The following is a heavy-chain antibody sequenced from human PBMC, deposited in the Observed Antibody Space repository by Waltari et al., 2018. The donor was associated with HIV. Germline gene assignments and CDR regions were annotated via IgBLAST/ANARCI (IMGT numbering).Heavy chain of an antibody. Sequence: QVPLVQSGAEVKKPGASVKVSCKVSGYTLSELSMHWVRQAPGKGLEWMGGFDPEQGKTIYAQNCQGRVTMTEDAATDTAYMELSSLRSEDTAVYYCTTEGLYCSGGTCYSRFDPWGQGTLVTVSS. V-gene: IGHV1-24*01. J-gene: IGHJ5*02. CDR1: GYTLSELS. CDR2: FDPEQGKT. D-gene: IGHD2-15*01. CDR3: TTEGLYCSGGTCYSRFDP.